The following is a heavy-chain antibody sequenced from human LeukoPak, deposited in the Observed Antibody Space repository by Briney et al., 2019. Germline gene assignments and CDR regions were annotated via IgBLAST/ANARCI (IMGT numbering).Heavy chain of an antibody. Sequence: GGSLRLSCATSGFTFRSHAMHWVRQSPGKGLEWVAQIWYDGSNKYYADSVKGRFSVSRDNSKNTLYLQMNSLRAEDTAVYYCAKVDSSGYYYAFDYWGQGTLVTVSS. D-gene: IGHD3-22*01. CDR3: AKVDSSGYYYAFDY. CDR1: GFTFRSHA. CDR2: IWYDGSNK. J-gene: IGHJ4*02. V-gene: IGHV3-30*02.